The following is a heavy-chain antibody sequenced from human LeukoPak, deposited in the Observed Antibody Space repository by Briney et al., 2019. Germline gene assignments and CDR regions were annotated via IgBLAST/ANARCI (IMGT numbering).Heavy chain of an antibody. CDR2: IRYDGSNK. Sequence: GGSLRLSCAASGFTFSSYGMHWVRQAPGKGLEWVAFIRYDGSNKYYADSVKGRFTISRDNSKNTLYLQMNSLRAEDTAVYYCAVVPAADYYYYYYMDVWGKGTTVTVSS. V-gene: IGHV3-30*02. CDR1: GFTFSSYG. CDR3: AVVPAADYYYYYYMDV. D-gene: IGHD2-2*01. J-gene: IGHJ6*03.